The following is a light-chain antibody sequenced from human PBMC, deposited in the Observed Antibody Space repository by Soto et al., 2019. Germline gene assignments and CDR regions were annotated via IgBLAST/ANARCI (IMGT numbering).Light chain of an antibody. CDR2: KAS. CDR3: QEYLSSSWT. CDR1: QSISSW. J-gene: IGKJ1*01. Sequence: DIHMTQSPSTLSASVVDRVSITCLASQSISSWLAWYQQKPGKAPKMLIYKASSLESGVPSRFRGSGSGTEFTLTISSLQPDDFAIYYCQEYLSSSWTFGQGTKVDIK. V-gene: IGKV1-5*03.